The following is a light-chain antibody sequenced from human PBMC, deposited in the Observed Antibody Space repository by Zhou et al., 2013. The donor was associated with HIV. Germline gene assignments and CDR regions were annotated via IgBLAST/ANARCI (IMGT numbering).Light chain of an antibody. CDR3: QQYHSFWT. V-gene: IGKV1-5*03. CDR2: KAS. CDR1: QTIGSW. J-gene: IGKJ1*01. Sequence: DIQMTQSPSTLSASVGDRVTITCRASQTIGSWLAWYQQKPGKAPNLLIYKASNLESGVPSRFSGSGSGTEFTLTISSLQPDDFATYYCQQYHSFWTFGQGTKVEIK.